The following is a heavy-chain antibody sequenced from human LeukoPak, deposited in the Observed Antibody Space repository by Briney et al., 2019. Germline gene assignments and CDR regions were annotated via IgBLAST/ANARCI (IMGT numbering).Heavy chain of an antibody. Sequence: GGALLLSCSSSGFTFSSYAMSWVRQAPGKGLEWDSAISGSGGSTYYADSVKGRYTISRDNSNNTLYVQMNSRRAEDPAVYYCAKDRSAKKYDVFDIWGQETMVTVS. CDR1: GFTFSSYA. J-gene: IGHJ3*02. D-gene: IGHD6-19*01. CDR3: AKDRSAKKYDVFDI. V-gene: IGHV3-23*01. CDR2: ISGSGGST.